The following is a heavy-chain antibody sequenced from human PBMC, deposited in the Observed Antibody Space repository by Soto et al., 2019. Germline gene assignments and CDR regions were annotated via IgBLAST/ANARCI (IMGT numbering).Heavy chain of an antibody. CDR1: GYTFTGYY. V-gene: IGHV1-2*04. J-gene: IGHJ6*02. CDR2: INPNSGGT. CDR3: ARADDYSNYVHGMDV. D-gene: IGHD4-4*01. Sequence: AXVKVSCKASGYTFTGYYMHWVRQAPGQGLEWMGWINPNSGGTNYAQKFQGWVTMTRDTSISTAYMELSRLRSDDTAVYYCARADDYSNYVHGMDVWGQGTTVTVSS.